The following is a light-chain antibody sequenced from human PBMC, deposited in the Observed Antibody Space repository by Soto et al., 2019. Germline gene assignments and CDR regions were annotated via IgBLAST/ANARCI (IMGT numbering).Light chain of an antibody. CDR3: QERKT. CDR2: ATS. CDR1: QSISSY. V-gene: IGKV1-39*01. J-gene: IGKJ1*01. Sequence: DIPMTQSPSSLSASVGDRVTITCRASQSISSYLNWYQQKPGKAPNLLIYATSSLQSGVPSRFSGSGSGTDFTLTISNLQPEDSAIYYCQERKTFGQGTKVEIK.